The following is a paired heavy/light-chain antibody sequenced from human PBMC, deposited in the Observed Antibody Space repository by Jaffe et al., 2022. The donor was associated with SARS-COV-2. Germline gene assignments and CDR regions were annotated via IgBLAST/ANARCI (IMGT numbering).Heavy chain of an antibody. CDR1: GFTFTRYW. J-gene: IGHJ5*01. CDR2: IKQDGSEK. CDR3: ARFCGSTSCYSGWFEF. V-gene: IGHV3-7*01. D-gene: IGHD2-2*02. Sequence: EVQLVESGGGLVQSGGSLRLSCAASGFTFTRYWMSWVRQAPGKGLEWVANIKQDGSEKSYVDSVKGRFTISRDNAKNSLYLQMNSLRGEDTAVYYCARFCGSTSCYSGWFEFWGQGTLVTVSS.
Light chain of an antibody. Sequence: QSVLTQPPSVSGAPGQRVTISCTGSSSNIGAGYSVHWYQHLPGTAPQLLIYANNNRPSGVPDRFSGSQSGTSASLAITGLQAEDEADYYCQSYDSSLSGVVFGGGTKLTVL. V-gene: IGLV1-40*01. CDR2: ANN. CDR1: SSNIGAGYS. CDR3: QSYDSSLSGVV. J-gene: IGLJ3*02.